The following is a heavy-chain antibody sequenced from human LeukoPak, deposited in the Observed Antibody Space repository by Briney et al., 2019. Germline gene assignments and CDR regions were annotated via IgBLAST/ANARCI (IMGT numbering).Heavy chain of an antibody. CDR2: ISAYNGNT. J-gene: IGHJ4*02. D-gene: IGHD1-26*01. V-gene: IGHV1-18*01. CDR3: ARERVAGAREN. Sequence: ASVKVSCKASGDSFSNYAITWVRQAPGQGLEWMGWISAYNGNTNYAQKLQGRVTMTTDTSTSTAYMELRSLRSDDTAVYYCARERVAGARENWGQGTLVTVSS. CDR1: GDSFSNYA.